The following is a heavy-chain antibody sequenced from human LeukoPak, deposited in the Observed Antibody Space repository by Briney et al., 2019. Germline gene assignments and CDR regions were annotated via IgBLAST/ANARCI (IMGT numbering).Heavy chain of an antibody. V-gene: IGHV3-30*03. CDR1: GSAFSSYG. Sequence: PGGSLRLSCAASGSAFSSYGIHWVRQAPGKGLEWVAVISYDGSNKYNEDSVKGRFTISRDNSKNTLYLQVNSLRAEDTAVYYCARDQGEWGYTYGRRGGYYYYYYMDVWGKGTTVTVSS. CDR3: ARDQGEWGYTYGRRGGYYYYYYMDV. J-gene: IGHJ6*03. CDR2: ISYDGSNK. D-gene: IGHD5-18*01.